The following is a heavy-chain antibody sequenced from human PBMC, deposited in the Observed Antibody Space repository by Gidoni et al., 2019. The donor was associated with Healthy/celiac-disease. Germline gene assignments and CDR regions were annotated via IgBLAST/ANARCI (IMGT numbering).Heavy chain of an antibody. CDR2: PIFGTA. J-gene: IGHJ3*02. CDR3: AREAFIAAAGISAFDI. D-gene: IGHD6-13*01. Sequence: PIFGTANYAQKFQGRVTITADESTSTAYMELSSLRSEDTAVYYCAREAFIAAAGISAFDIWGQGTMVTVSS. V-gene: IGHV1-69*01.